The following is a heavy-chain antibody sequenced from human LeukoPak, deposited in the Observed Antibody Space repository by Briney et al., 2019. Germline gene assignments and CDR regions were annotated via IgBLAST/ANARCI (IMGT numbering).Heavy chain of an antibody. Sequence: SETLSLTCTVSGGSISSYYWSWIRQPPGKGLEWIGFVFYSGSTNYNPSVKSRVTISVDTSKNQFSLKLRSVTAADTAVYYCAREDGYNSPYYFDYWGQGTLVTVSS. D-gene: IGHD5-24*01. CDR3: AREDGYNSPYYFDY. V-gene: IGHV4-59*01. CDR2: VFYSGST. CDR1: GGSISSYY. J-gene: IGHJ4*02.